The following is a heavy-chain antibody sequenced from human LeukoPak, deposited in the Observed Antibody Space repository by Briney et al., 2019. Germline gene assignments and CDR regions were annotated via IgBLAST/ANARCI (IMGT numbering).Heavy chain of an antibody. D-gene: IGHD6-19*01. Sequence: GGSLRLSCAASGFTFDDYAMHWVRQAPGKGLEWVSGISWNSGSIGYADSVKGRFTISRDNAKNSLYLQMNSLRAEDTAVYYCASPGYNSVWSFDYWGQGTLVTVSS. CDR2: ISWNSGSI. CDR1: GFTFDDYA. CDR3: ASPGYNSVWSFDY. V-gene: IGHV3-9*01. J-gene: IGHJ4*02.